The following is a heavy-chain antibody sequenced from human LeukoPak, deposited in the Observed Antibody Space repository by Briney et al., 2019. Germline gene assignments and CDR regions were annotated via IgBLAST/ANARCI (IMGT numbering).Heavy chain of an antibody. CDR2: ISGSGGST. V-gene: IGHV3-23*01. CDR1: GFTFSSYA. J-gene: IGHJ4*02. Sequence: GGSLRLSCAASGFTFSSYAMSWVRQAPGKGLEWVSAISGSGGSTYYADSVRGRFTISRDNSKNTLYLQMNSLRAEDTAVYNCAKDGAVAGSYWGQGTLVTVSS. CDR3: AKDGAVAGSY. D-gene: IGHD6-19*01.